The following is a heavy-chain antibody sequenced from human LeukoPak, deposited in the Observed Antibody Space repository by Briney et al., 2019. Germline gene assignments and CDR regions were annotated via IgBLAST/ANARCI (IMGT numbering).Heavy chain of an antibody. J-gene: IGHJ4*02. Sequence: PGGSLRLSCAASGFTFRNYWMHWVRQAPGKGLVWVSRINSDGTYTNYADSVKGRFTISRDNAKNSLYMQMNSLRAEDMALYYCAKGSSSWYGAEFDYWGQGTLVTVSS. V-gene: IGHV3-74*01. CDR3: AKGSSSWYGAEFDY. CDR2: INSDGTYT. CDR1: GFTFRNYW. D-gene: IGHD6-13*01.